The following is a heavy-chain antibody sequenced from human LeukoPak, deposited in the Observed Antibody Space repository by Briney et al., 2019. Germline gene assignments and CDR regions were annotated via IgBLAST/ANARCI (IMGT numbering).Heavy chain of an antibody. V-gene: IGHV3-23*01. Sequence: GGSLRLSCAASGFTFSSYAMSWVRQAPGKGLEWVSAISGSGGSTYYADSVKGRFTISRDNSKNTPYLQMNSLRAEDTAVYYCAGTAAMGYYYYYYMDVWGKGTTVTVSS. CDR1: GFTFSSYA. CDR2: ISGSGGST. D-gene: IGHD2-2*01. J-gene: IGHJ6*03. CDR3: AGTAAMGYYYYYYMDV.